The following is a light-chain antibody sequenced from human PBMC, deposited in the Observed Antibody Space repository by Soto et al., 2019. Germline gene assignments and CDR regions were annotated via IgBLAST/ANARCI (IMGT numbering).Light chain of an antibody. CDR2: AAS. CDR3: QQSYDISPIT. CDR1: ETISTF. Sequence: DIQMTRSPSSLSVPDGDRVTMTCRASETISTFLNWYQVKPGKAPKLLIYAASTLQDGVPSRFSGSGSGTDFTLTINSLQPEDFASYYCQQSYDISPITFGQGTRLEIK. V-gene: IGKV1-39*01. J-gene: IGKJ5*01.